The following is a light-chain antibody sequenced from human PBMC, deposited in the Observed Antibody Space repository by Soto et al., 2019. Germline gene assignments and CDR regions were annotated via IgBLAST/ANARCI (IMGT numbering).Light chain of an antibody. CDR2: AAS. V-gene: IGKV1-9*01. Sequence: IQLTQSPSSLSASVGDRVTITCRASQGISSYLAWYQQKPGKAPKLLIYAASTLQSGVQSMFRGSGSGTDFPLTISSLQPEDFATYHCQQINSYPLTFGGGTKVEIK. CDR1: QGISSY. CDR3: QQINSYPLT. J-gene: IGKJ4*01.